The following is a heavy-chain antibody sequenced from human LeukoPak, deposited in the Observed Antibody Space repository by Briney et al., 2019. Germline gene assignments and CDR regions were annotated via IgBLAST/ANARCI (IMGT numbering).Heavy chain of an antibody. J-gene: IGHJ3*02. Sequence: GRSLRLSCAASGFTFSSYAMHWVRQAPGKGLEWVAVISYDGSNKYYADSVKGRFTISRDNSKNTLYLQMNSLTAEDTAVYYCAKVSRQLWLDAFDIWGEGTMVTVS. D-gene: IGHD5-18*01. V-gene: IGHV3-30*04. CDR3: AKVSRQLWLDAFDI. CDR1: GFTFSSYA. CDR2: ISYDGSNK.